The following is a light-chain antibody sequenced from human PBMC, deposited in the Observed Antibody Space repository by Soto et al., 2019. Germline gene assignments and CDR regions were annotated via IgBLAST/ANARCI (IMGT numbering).Light chain of an antibody. V-gene: IGKV3-20*01. J-gene: IGKJ1*01. CDR2: GAS. CDR1: QSVSSSY. CDR3: QQYGSSLWT. Sequence: EIVLTQSPGTLSLSPGERATLSCRASQSVSSSYLAWYQQKPGQAPRLLLYGASSRATGIPDRFSGSGSVTDFTLTISRLEPEDFEVYYCQQYGSSLWTFGQGTKVEIK.